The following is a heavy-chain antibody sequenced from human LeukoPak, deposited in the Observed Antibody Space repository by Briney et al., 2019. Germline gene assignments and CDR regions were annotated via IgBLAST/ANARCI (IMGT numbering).Heavy chain of an antibody. J-gene: IGHJ4*02. CDR3: AKGGERGTIRGYFDY. V-gene: IGHV3-30*18. Sequence: GGSLRLSCAASGFIFSSYGMHWVRQAPGKGLEWVAVISYVGSDKYYTDSVRGRFTISRNNSKTRLYLQMNSLRTEDTAVYYCAKGGERGTIRGYFDYLGQGTLVTVSS. CDR1: GFIFSSYG. CDR2: ISYVGSDK. D-gene: IGHD5-24*01.